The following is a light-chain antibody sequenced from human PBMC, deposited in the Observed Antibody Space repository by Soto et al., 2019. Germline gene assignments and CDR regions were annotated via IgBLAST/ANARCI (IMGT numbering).Light chain of an antibody. CDR1: SSDVGYYNS. Sequence: QSVLTQPASVSGSPGQSITISCTGTSSDVGYYNSVSWYQRHPGKVPKLIIYDVSSRPSGVSNRFSGFKSGNTASLTISGLQAEDEADYYCSSYPSSETHVLFGGGTKVTVL. V-gene: IGLV2-14*03. CDR2: DVS. J-gene: IGLJ2*01. CDR3: SSYPSSETHVL.